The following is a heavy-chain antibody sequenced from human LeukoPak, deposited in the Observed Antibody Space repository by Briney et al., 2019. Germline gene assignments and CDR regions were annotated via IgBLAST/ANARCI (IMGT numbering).Heavy chain of an antibody. CDR3: ARRTLEYDSSGYYYGWFDP. CDR2: IYYSGST. J-gene: IGHJ5*02. CDR1: GGSISSYY. Sequence: SETLSLICTVSGGSISSYYWSWIRQPPGKGLEWIGYIYYSGSTNYNPSLKSRVTISVDTSKNQFSLKLSSVTAADTAVYYCARRTLEYDSSGYYYGWFDPWGQGTLVTVSS. V-gene: IGHV4-59*08. D-gene: IGHD3-22*01.